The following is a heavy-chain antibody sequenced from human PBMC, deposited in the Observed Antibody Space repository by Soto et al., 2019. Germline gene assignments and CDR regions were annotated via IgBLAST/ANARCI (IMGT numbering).Heavy chain of an antibody. D-gene: IGHD2-2*01. CDR1: GGTFSSYA. Sequence: QVQLVQSGGEVKKPGSSVKVSCKASGGTFSSYAISWVRQAPGHGLEWMGGIIAIFGTANYAQKFQGRVTITADESTSRAYMELSSQSYEDTAVYYCARERGDCISTCCYAGEDYYYGMDVWGQGTTVTVSS. CDR3: ARERGDCISTCCYAGEDYYYGMDV. J-gene: IGHJ6*02. CDR2: IIAIFGTA. V-gene: IGHV1-69*12.